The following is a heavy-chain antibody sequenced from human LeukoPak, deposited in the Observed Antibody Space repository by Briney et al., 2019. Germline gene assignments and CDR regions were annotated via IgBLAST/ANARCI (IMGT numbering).Heavy chain of an antibody. V-gene: IGHV3-33*08. CDR1: GFTFSSFP. Sequence: QPGGSLRLSCAASGFTFSSFPMHWVRQAPGKGPEWVAIIRYDGSNENYVDSVKGRFTISRDNSKKTLYLQMNSLRAEDTAVYYCARSRYNLDYWGQGTLVTVSS. J-gene: IGHJ4*02. CDR2: IRYDGSNE. CDR3: ARSRYNLDY. D-gene: IGHD5-24*01.